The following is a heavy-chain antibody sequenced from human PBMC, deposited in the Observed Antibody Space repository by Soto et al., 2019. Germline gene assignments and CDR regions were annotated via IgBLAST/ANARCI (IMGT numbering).Heavy chain of an antibody. V-gene: IGHV4-30-2*01. CDR2: IYHSGST. CDR1: GGSISSGGYS. CDR3: ARLCTYYYGSGTLYYFDY. Sequence: PSETLSLTCAVSGGSISSGGYSWSWIRQPPGKGLEWIGYIYHSGSTYYNPSLKSRVTISVDRSKNHFSLKLSSVTAADTAVFYFARLCTYYYGSGTLYYFDYWGQGTLVTVSS. D-gene: IGHD3-10*01. J-gene: IGHJ4*02.